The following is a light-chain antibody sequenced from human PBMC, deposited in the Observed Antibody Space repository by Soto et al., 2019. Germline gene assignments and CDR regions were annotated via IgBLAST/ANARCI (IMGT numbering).Light chain of an antibody. CDR1: QSVSRN. Sequence: EIVLTQSPATLSLSPGERATLSCRASQSVSRNLAWYHQKPGQTPRLLIYDASNRATGIPARFSGSGSGTDFTLTISSLEPEDFAVYYCQQRSNWPPITFGQGTRLEIK. J-gene: IGKJ5*01. V-gene: IGKV3-11*01. CDR3: QQRSNWPPIT. CDR2: DAS.